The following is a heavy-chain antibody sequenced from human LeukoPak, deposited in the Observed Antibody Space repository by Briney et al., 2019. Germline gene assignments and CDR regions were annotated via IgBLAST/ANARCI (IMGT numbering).Heavy chain of an antibody. D-gene: IGHD2-2*01. CDR3: ARASFIVVVPAATTFDY. CDR2: INWNGGST. CDR1: GFTFDDYG. V-gene: IGHV3-20*04. Sequence: GGSLRLSCAASGFTFDDYGMSWVRQAPGKGLEWVSGINWNGGSTGYADSVKGRFTISRDSAKNSLYLQMNSLRAEDTALYYCARASFIVVVPAATTFDYWGQGTLVTVSS. J-gene: IGHJ4*02.